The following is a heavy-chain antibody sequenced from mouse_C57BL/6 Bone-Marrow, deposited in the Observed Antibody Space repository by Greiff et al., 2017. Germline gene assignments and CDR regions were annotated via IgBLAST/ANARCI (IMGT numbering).Heavy chain of an antibody. CDR1: GFNIKDDY. J-gene: IGHJ1*03. Sequence: VQLQQSGAELVRPGASVKLSCTASGFNIKDDYMHWVKQRPEQGLEWIGWIDPENGDTEYASKFQGKATITADTSSNTAYLQLSSLTSEDTAVYYCTSMIKYWYVDVWGTGTTVTVSS. V-gene: IGHV14-4*01. CDR3: TSMIKYWYVDV. D-gene: IGHD2-4*01. CDR2: IDPENGDT.